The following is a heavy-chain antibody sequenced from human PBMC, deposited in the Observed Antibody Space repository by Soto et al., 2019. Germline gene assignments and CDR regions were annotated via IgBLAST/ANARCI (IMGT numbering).Heavy chain of an antibody. CDR2: ISAYNGNT. D-gene: IGHD2-2*01. CDR1: GYTFTSYG. J-gene: IGHJ6*02. V-gene: IGHV1-18*01. Sequence: ASVKASCKASGYTFTSYGISWVRQAPGQGLEWMGWISAYNGNTNYAQKLQGRVTMTTDTSTSTAYMELRSLRSDDTAVYYCARDLDIVVVPAAPASENYYYGMDVWGQGTTVTVSS. CDR3: ARDLDIVVVPAAPASENYYYGMDV.